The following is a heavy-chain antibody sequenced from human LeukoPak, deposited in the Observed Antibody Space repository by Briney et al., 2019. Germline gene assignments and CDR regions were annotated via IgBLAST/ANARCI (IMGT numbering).Heavy chain of an antibody. CDR3: ARNLGYCSGGSCPVVY. J-gene: IGHJ4*02. CDR1: GGYISSYY. D-gene: IGHD2-15*01. CDR2: IYYSGNT. Sequence: PSETLSLTCTGPGGYISSYYWSWIRQPPGEGLEWIGYIYYSGNTIHNPPLKSRVPISVDTSKNQFSLKLSSVTAADTAVYYCARNLGYCSGGSCPVVYWGQGTLVTVSP. V-gene: IGHV4-59*01.